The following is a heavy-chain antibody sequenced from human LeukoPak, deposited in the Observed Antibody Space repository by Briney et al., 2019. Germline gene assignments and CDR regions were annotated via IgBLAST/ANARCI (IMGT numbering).Heavy chain of an antibody. J-gene: IGHJ4*02. D-gene: IGHD3-22*01. CDR1: GGSISSGGYY. CDR2: IYYSGST. CDR3: ARERYYDSSGCTDY. V-gene: IGHV4-31*03. Sequence: PSETLSLTCTVSGGSISSGGYYWSWIRQHPGKGLEWIGYIYYSGSTYYNPSLKGRVTISVDTSKNQFSLKLSSVTAADTAVYYCARERYYDSSGCTDYWGQGTLVTVSS.